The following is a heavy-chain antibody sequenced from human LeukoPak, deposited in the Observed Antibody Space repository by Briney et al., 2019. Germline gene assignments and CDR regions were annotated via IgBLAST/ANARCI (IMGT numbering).Heavy chain of an antibody. V-gene: IGHV3-9*01. CDR1: GFTFDDYA. D-gene: IGHD6-19*01. CDR2: ISWNSGSI. Sequence: GRSLRLSCAASGFTFDDYAMHWVRQAPGKGLEWVSGISWNSGSIGYADSVKGRFTISRDNAKNSLYLQMNSLRAEDTALYYCAKDSYSSGWALFDIWGQGTMVTVSS. CDR3: AKDSYSSGWALFDI. J-gene: IGHJ3*02.